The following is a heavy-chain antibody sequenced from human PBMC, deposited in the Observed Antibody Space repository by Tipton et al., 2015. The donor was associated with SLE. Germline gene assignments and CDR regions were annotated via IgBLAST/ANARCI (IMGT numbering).Heavy chain of an antibody. V-gene: IGHV4-34*01. Sequence: TLSLTCAVYGGSFSGYYWSWIRQPPGKGLEWIGEINHSGSTNYNPSLKSRVTISVDMSKNQFSLKLSSVTAADTAVYYCARDRATYYYDSSGFDIWGQGTMVTVSS. D-gene: IGHD3-22*01. CDR2: INHSGST. CDR1: GGSFSGYY. CDR3: ARDRATYYYDSSGFDI. J-gene: IGHJ3*02.